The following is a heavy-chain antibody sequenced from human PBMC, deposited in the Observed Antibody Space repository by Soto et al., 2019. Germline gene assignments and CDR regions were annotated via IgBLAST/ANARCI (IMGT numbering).Heavy chain of an antibody. CDR1: GFTFSSYA. D-gene: IGHD6-19*01. J-gene: IGHJ4*02. Sequence: EVQLLESGGGLVQPGGSLRLSCAASGFTFSSYAMSWVRQAPGKELEWVSASSGSGGSTYYADSMKGRLSISRDNSKNTLYLQMNSLRAEDTAVYYCAKTGGGSGWYGYYWGQGTLVTVSS. CDR3: AKTGGGSGWYGYY. CDR2: SSGSGGST. V-gene: IGHV3-23*01.